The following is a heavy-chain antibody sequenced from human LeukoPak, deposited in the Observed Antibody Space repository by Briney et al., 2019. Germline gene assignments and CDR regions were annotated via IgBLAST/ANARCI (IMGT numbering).Heavy chain of an antibody. J-gene: IGHJ6*02. Sequence: GRSLRLSCAASGFTFSSYGMHWVRQAPGKGLEWVAVISYDGSNKYYADSVKGRFTISRDNSKNTLYLQMNSLRAEDTAVYYCARGGYDFWSGYPLDYYYGMDVWGQGTTVTVSS. CDR1: GFTFSSYG. V-gene: IGHV3-30*03. D-gene: IGHD3-3*01. CDR3: ARGGYDFWSGYPLDYYYGMDV. CDR2: ISYDGSNK.